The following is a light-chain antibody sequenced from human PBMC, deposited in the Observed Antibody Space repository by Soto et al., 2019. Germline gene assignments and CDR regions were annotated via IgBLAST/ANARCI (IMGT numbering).Light chain of an antibody. CDR2: GVN. Sequence: QSVLTQPASVSGSPGQSITISCTGTSSDIGVYNFVSWYQQHPGKAPKLMIYGVNLRPSGVSDRFSGSKSGNTASLTISGLQAEDEAQYYCSSYATSTVFGGGTKLTVL. CDR1: SSDIGVYNF. CDR3: SSYATSTV. J-gene: IGLJ2*01. V-gene: IGLV2-14*01.